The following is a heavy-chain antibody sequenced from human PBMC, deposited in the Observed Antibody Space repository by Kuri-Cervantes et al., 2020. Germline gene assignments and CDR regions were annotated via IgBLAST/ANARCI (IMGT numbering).Heavy chain of an antibody. Sequence: GESLKISCAASGFTFSDYYMSWLRQAPGKGLEWVSYISSSGSTIYYADSVKGRFTISRDNAKNSLYLQMNSLRAEDTAVYYCAREGSYYYDSSPVYWGQGTLVTVSS. D-gene: IGHD3-22*01. J-gene: IGHJ4*02. CDR1: GFTFSDYY. CDR2: ISSSGSTI. CDR3: AREGSYYYDSSPVY. V-gene: IGHV3-11*01.